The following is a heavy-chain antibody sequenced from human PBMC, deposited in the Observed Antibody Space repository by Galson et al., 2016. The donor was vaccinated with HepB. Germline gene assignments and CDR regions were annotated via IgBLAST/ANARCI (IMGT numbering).Heavy chain of an antibody. J-gene: IGHJ5*02. CDR1: GYRFASYG. D-gene: IGHD3-10*01. V-gene: IGHV1-18*01. CDR3: ARDIGVWSGGGGWFDP. CDR2: INGDNGAT. Sequence: SVKVSCKASGYRFASYGVSWVRQAPGQGLEWVGWINGDNGATSYAKKFQGRLTLTTDTSTNTAYMELWSLRPDDAAVYYYARDIGVWSGGGGWFDPWGQGTLLTVSS.